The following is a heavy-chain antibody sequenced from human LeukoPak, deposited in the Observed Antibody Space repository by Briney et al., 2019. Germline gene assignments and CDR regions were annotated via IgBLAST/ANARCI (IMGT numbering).Heavy chain of an antibody. CDR2: ISNSGTTK. Sequence: GGSLRLSCAASGFTFSNYYMSWIRQAPGKGLEWVSYISNSGTTKYYADSVKGRFTISRDNAKNSLSLQMNSLRAEDTAVYYCARDYDIGYCSSTSCYHFDYWGQGTLVTVSS. D-gene: IGHD2-2*01. CDR1: GFTFSNYY. CDR3: ARDYDIGYCSSTSCYHFDY. J-gene: IGHJ4*02. V-gene: IGHV3-11*04.